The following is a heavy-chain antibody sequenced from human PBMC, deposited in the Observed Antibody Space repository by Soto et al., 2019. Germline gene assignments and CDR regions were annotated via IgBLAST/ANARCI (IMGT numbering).Heavy chain of an antibody. J-gene: IGHJ6*03. V-gene: IGHV1-18*01. CDR2: ISTYNTNT. CDR1: GYTFTKYG. CDR3: ARDESGVVENYYYYYMDV. Sequence: QVQLVQSGDEVKKPGASVKVSCKASGYTFTKYGISWVRQAPGQGLEWMGWISTYNTNTKYAQNLQGRVTMTTDTSTSTAHMELRSLRSDDTAVYYCARDESGVVENYYYYYMDVWGKGTTVTVSS. D-gene: IGHD3-3*01.